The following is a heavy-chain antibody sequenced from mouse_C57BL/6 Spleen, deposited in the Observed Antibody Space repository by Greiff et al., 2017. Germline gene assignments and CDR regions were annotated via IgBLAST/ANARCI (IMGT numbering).Heavy chain of an antibody. CDR2: ISSGSSTI. Sequence: DVKLVESGGGLVKPGGSLKLSCAASGFTFSDYGMHWVRQAPEKGLEWVAYISSGSSTIYYADTVKGRFTISRDNAKNTLFLQMTSLRSEDTAMYYCARLNWDDYFDYWGQGTTLTVSS. CDR3: ARLNWDDYFDY. D-gene: IGHD4-1*01. J-gene: IGHJ2*01. CDR1: GFTFSDYG. V-gene: IGHV5-17*01.